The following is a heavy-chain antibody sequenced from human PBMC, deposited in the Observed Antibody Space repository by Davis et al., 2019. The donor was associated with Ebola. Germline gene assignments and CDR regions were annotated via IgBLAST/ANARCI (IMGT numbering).Heavy chain of an antibody. CDR3: ARDTFTNAEYLEY. J-gene: IGHJ1*01. Sequence: GESLKISCATSGFTFTYSGIHWVRQAPGKGLEWLAVIWYDGTQSYYADSVRGRFTISRDDSKDTLYLEMKSLTPEDTAVYFCARDTFTNAEYLEYWGQGTLVTVSS. CDR2: IWYDGTQS. CDR1: GFTFTYSG. V-gene: IGHV3-33*08. D-gene: IGHD3-3*01.